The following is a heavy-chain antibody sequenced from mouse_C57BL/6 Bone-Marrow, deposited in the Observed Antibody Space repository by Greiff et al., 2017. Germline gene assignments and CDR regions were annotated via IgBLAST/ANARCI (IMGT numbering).Heavy chain of an antibody. CDR3: ARGDDYDDY. J-gene: IGHJ2*01. Sequence: EVQLQQSGPVLVKPGASVKMSCKASGYTFTDYYMNWVKQSHGKSLEWIGVINPYTGGTSYNQKFKGKATLTVDKSSSTAYMELNSLTSEDSAVYYCARGDDYDDYWGQGTTLTVSS. CDR2: INPYTGGT. CDR1: GYTFTDYY. V-gene: IGHV1-19*01. D-gene: IGHD2-4*01.